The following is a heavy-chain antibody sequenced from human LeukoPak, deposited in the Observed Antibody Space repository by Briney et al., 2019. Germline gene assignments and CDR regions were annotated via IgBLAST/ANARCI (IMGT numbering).Heavy chain of an antibody. CDR1: GFTFSSQT. CDR2: ISSTSSHI. Sequence: GGSLRLSCVASGFTFSSQTMNWVRQAPGKGLEWVSSISSTSSHIYYADSVKGRFTISRDNAKNSLYLQMNSLRAEDTAVYYCARVVSSGWGRAFGYWGQGTLVTVSS. CDR3: ARVVSSGWGRAFGY. J-gene: IGHJ4*02. V-gene: IGHV3-21*04. D-gene: IGHD6-19*01.